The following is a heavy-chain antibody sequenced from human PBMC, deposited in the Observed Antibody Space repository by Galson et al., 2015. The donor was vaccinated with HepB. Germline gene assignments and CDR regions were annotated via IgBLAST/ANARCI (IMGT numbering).Heavy chain of an antibody. Sequence: SLRLSCAASGFTFSSYSMNWVRQAPGKGLEWVSSISSSSSYIYYADSVKGRFTISRDNAKNSLYLQMNSLRAEDTAVYYCARRVVAASDAFDIWGQGTMVTVSS. J-gene: IGHJ3*02. CDR3: ARRVVAASDAFDI. D-gene: IGHD2-15*01. CDR2: ISSSSSYI. V-gene: IGHV3-21*01. CDR1: GFTFSSYS.